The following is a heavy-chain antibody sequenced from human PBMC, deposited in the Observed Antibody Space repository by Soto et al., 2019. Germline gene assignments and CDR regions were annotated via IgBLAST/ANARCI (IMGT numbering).Heavy chain of an antibody. D-gene: IGHD5-12*01. CDR3: ARGPGGYTPSY. Sequence: SETLSLTCAVYGGSFSGYYWSWIRQPPGKGLEWIGEINRSGSTNYNPSLKSRVTILVDTSKNQFSLKLSSVTAADTAVYYCARGPGGYTPSYWGQGTLVTVSS. V-gene: IGHV4-34*01. CDR2: INRSGST. CDR1: GGSFSGYY. J-gene: IGHJ4*02.